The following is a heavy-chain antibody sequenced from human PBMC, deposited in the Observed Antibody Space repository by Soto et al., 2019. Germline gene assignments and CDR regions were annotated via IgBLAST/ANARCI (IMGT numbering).Heavy chain of an antibody. D-gene: IGHD3-10*01. V-gene: IGHV4-59*01. Sequence: SETLSLTCTVSGGSISSYYWSWIRQPPGKGLEWIGYIYYSGSTNYNPSLKSRVTISVDTSKNQFSLKLSSVTAADTAVYYCASYGAGSYARFDPWGQGTLVTVSS. CDR1: GGSISSYY. CDR2: IYYSGST. J-gene: IGHJ5*02. CDR3: ASYGAGSYARFDP.